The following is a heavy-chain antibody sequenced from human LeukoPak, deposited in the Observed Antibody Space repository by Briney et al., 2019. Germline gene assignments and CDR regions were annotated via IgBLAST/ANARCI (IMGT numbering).Heavy chain of an antibody. CDR3: ARTREGVWGSYSP. Sequence: ASVKVSCKASGYHFTDYYIHWVRLAPGQGLEWMGWINPKSGGTHYAQKFQGRVSMTRDTSINTVYLELSSLRSNDTAVYYRARTREGVWGSYSPWGQGTLVTVSS. D-gene: IGHD3-16*01. CDR2: INPKSGGT. V-gene: IGHV1-2*02. J-gene: IGHJ4*02. CDR1: GYHFTDYY.